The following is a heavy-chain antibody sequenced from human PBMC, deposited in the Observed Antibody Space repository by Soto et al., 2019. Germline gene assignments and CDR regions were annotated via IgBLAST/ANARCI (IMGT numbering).Heavy chain of an antibody. CDR3: ARVFSSGSGWMYYFDF. Sequence: QVQLQESGPGLVKPSETLSLTCTVSSDSIAGENWWSWVRQPPGMGLEWIGEIFHTGGTNYNPSLKGRVTMEVDKSKNKFSLNLISATAADTAVYYCARVFSSGSGWMYYFDFWGQGTLVSVSS. CDR1: SDSIAGENW. V-gene: IGHV4-4*02. J-gene: IGHJ4*02. CDR2: IFHTGGT. D-gene: IGHD6-25*01.